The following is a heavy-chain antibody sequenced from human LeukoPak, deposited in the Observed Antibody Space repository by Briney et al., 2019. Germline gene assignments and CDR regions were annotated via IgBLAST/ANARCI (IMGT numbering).Heavy chain of an antibody. D-gene: IGHD2-15*01. CDR2: VSSGSSTI. V-gene: IGHV3-11*04. CDR3: ARDTVAGQDY. CDR1: GFTFSDYY. J-gene: IGHJ4*02. Sequence: GGSLRLSCAASGFTFSDYYMSWIRQAPGKALEWVSYVSSGSSTIYYADSVKGRFTVSRDNGKRSLYLHMNSLRAEDTAMYYCARDTVAGQDYWGQGTLVTVSS.